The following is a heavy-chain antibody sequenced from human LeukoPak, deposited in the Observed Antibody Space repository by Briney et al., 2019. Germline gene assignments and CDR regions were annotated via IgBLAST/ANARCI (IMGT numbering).Heavy chain of an antibody. CDR2: ISRGGSTI. CDR3: ARDKDKGATRRPGTFDI. V-gene: IGHV3-48*03. CDR1: GFTFSSSE. D-gene: IGHD1-26*01. J-gene: IGHJ3*02. Sequence: GGSLRLSCAASGFTFSSSEMNWVRQAPGKGLEWISYISRGGSTIYYADSVRGRFTISRDNAKNSLYLQMNSLRAADTAVYYCARDKDKGATRRPGTFDIWGQGTMVTVSS.